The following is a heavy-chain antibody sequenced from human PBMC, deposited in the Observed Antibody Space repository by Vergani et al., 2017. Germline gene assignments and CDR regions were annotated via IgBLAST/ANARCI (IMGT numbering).Heavy chain of an antibody. V-gene: IGHV4-34*01. CDR3: ARAVHHYYYDSSGYYRGNFDY. Sequence: QVQLQQWGAGLLKPSETLSLTCAVYGGSFSGYYWSWIRQPPGKGLEWIGEINHSGSTNYNPSLKSRVTISVDTSKNQFSLKLSSVTAADTAVYYCARAVHHYYYDSSGYYRGNFDYWGQGTLVTVSS. CDR2: INHSGST. CDR1: GGSFSGYY. D-gene: IGHD3-22*01. J-gene: IGHJ4*02.